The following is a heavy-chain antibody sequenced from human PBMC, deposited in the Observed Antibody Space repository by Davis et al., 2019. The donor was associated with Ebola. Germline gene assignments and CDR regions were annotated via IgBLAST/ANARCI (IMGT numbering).Heavy chain of an antibody. CDR2: IYHSGST. J-gene: IGHJ4*02. CDR1: CGPISSYY. Sequence: SQTLSPTCTFSCGPISSYYWSWTRQPPGKGLEWIGYIYHSGSTNYNPSLKSRVTISVDTSKNQFSLKLSSVTAADTAVYYCARLGNYYDSSGYHGLDYWGRGTLVTVSS. CDR3: ARLGNYYDSSGYHGLDY. D-gene: IGHD3-22*01. V-gene: IGHV4-59*08.